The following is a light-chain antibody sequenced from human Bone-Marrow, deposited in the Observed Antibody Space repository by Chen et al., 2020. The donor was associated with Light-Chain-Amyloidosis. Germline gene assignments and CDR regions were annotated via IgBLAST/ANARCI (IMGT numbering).Light chain of an antibody. CDR1: DLPTKY. Sequence: SYELTQPPSVSVSPGQTPRITCSGDDLPTKYAYWYQQKPGQAPGLVIHRDTERPSGISERFSGSSSGTTDTLTISGVQAEDEADYHCQSADRSGTYEVIFGGGTKLTVL. CDR2: RDT. CDR3: QSADRSGTYEVI. V-gene: IGLV3-25*03. J-gene: IGLJ2*01.